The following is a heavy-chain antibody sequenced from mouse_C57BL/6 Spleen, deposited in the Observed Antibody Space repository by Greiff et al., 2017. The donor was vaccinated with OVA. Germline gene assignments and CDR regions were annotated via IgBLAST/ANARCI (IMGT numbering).Heavy chain of an antibody. V-gene: IGHV1-69*01. CDR1: GYTFTSYW. CDR2: IDPSDSYT. J-gene: IGHJ4*01. Sequence: QVQLRQPGAELVMPGASVKLSCKASGYTFTSYWMHWVKQRPGQGLEWIGEIDPSDSYTNYNQKFKGKSTLTVDKSSSTAYMQLSSLTSEDSAVYYCARLLNDYDDYYAMDYWGQGTSVTVSS. CDR3: ARLLNDYDDYYAMDY. D-gene: IGHD2-4*01.